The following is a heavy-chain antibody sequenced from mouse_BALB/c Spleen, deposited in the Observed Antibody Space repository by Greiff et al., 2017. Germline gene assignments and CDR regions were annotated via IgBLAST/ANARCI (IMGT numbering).Heavy chain of an antibody. J-gene: IGHJ3*01. Sequence: QVQLKQSGAELAKPGASVKMSCKASGYTFTSYWMHWVKQRPGQGLEWIGYINPSTGYTEYNQKFKDKATLTADKSSSTAYMQLSSLTSEDSAVYYCAREGGKTAAYWGQGTLVTVSA. CDR3: AREGGKTAAY. CDR1: GYTFTSYW. D-gene: IGHD1-2*01. CDR2: INPSTGYT. V-gene: IGHV1-7*01.